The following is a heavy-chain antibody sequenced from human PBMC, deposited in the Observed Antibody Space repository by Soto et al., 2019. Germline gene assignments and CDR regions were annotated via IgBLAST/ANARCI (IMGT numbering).Heavy chain of an antibody. CDR1: GGTFSSYA. J-gene: IGHJ4*02. D-gene: IGHD4-17*01. V-gene: IGHV1-69*06. CDR2: IIPIFGTA. Sequence: QVQLVQSGAEVKKPGSSVKVSCKASGGTFSSYAISWVRQAPGQGLEWMGGIIPIFGTANYAQKVQGRVTITADKSTSTAYVELSRLISGDTEVYYCARENVLRWWFDYWGQGTLVTVSS. CDR3: ARENVLRWWFDY.